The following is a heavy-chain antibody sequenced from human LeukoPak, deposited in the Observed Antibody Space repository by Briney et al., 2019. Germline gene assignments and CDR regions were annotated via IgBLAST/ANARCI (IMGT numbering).Heavy chain of an antibody. CDR3: ARDSVGGFDY. D-gene: IGHD1-26*01. CDR2: IYSGGST. V-gene: IGHV3-53*01. Sequence: PGWSMRLSCAASGFTFSSYSMSLVRQAPGKVLEWVSVIYSGGSTYYADSVKGRVTISRDNSKNTLYLQMNSLRAEDTAVYYCARDSVGGFDYWGQGTLVTVSS. J-gene: IGHJ4*02. CDR1: GFTFSSYS.